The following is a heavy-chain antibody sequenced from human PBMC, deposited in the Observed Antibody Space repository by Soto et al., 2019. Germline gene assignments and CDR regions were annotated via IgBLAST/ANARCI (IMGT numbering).Heavy chain of an antibody. CDR2: IYYSGIT. Sequence: PSETLSLTCTVSGGSISSGGYYWSWFRQHAGKGLEWIGYIYYSGITYYNPSLKSRVTISVDTSKNQFSLKLSSVTAADTAVYYCGRGDIVEVYYWGQGTLVTVSS. D-gene: IGHD2-15*01. CDR1: GGSISSGGYY. CDR3: GRGDIVEVYY. V-gene: IGHV4-31*03. J-gene: IGHJ4*02.